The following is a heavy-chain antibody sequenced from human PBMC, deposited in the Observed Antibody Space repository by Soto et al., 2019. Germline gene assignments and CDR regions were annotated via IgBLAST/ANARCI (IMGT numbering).Heavy chain of an antibody. CDR3: ARGTQQFNMVRGVIGYYYYGMDV. D-gene: IGHD3-10*01. CDR2: IYYSGST. V-gene: IGHV4-59*01. Sequence: SETLSLTCTVSGGSISSYYWSWIRQPPGKGLEWIGYIYYSGSTNYNPSLKSRVTISVDTSKNQFSLKLSSVTAADTAVYYCARGTQQFNMVRGVIGYYYYGMDVWGQGTTVTVSS. CDR1: GGSISSYY. J-gene: IGHJ6*02.